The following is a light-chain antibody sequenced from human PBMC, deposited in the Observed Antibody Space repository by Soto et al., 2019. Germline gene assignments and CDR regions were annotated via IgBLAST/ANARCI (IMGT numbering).Light chain of an antibody. CDR1: SSDVGGYNY. CDR3: SSYASSSTLVV. V-gene: IGLV2-14*01. CDR2: EVS. J-gene: IGLJ1*01. Sequence: QSVRPQPASVSGSPGQSITISCTGTSSDVGGYNYVSWYQQHPGKAPKLMIYEVSNRPSGVSNRFSGSKSGNTASLTISGLQAEDEADYYCSSYASSSTLVVFGTGTKVTVL.